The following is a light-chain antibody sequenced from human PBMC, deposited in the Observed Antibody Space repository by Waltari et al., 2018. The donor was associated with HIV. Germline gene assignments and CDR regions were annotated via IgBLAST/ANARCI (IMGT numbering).Light chain of an antibody. J-gene: IGLJ2*01. V-gene: IGLV1-40*01. CDR1: SSNIGAGYD. CDR2: DNN. CDR3: QSYDSSLSAL. Sequence: QSVLTQPPSVSGAPGQRVTISCTGSSSNIGAGYDVHWYQQLPGTAPKLLINDNNNRPSGVPDRFSVSKSGTSASLAITGLQAEDEADYYCQSYDSSLSALFGGGTKLTVL.